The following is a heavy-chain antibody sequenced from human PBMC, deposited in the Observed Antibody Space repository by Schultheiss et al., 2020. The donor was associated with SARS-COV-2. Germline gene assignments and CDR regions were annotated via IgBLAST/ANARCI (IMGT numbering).Heavy chain of an antibody. CDR3: ARDSGWLSALF. V-gene: IGHV4-34*01. Sequence: SETLSLTCAVYGGSFSGYYWSWIRQPPGKGLEWIGEINHSGSTNYKPSLKSRVTISADTSKNQFSLKLNSVTAADTAVYYCARDSGWLSALFWGQGTLVTVSS. J-gene: IGHJ4*02. D-gene: IGHD6-19*01. CDR1: GGSFSGYY. CDR2: INHSGST.